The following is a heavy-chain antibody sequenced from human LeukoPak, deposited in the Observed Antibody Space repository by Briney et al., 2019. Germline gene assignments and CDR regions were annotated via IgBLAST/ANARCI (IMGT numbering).Heavy chain of an antibody. CDR1: GYTFTNYA. J-gene: IGHJ4*02. V-gene: IGHV7-4-1*02. Sequence: ASVKVSCKASGYTFTNYAMNWVRQAPGQGLEWMGWINTNTGNPTYAQGFTGRFVFSLDTSVSTAYLQISSLKAEDTAVYYCARYEQQLVGALENGYFDYWGQGTLVTVSS. D-gene: IGHD6-13*01. CDR2: INTNTGNP. CDR3: ARYEQQLVGALENGYFDY.